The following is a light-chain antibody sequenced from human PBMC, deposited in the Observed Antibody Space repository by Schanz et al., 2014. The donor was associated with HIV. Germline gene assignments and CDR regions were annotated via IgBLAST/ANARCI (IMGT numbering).Light chain of an antibody. Sequence: QSVLTQPPSASGTPGQSVTISCSGTRTNIGANYVFWYQQLPGAAPKLLIYRDNQRPSGVPDRFSGSKSGNTASLTISGLQAEDEADYYCCSYAGSYPPLYVFRPGTQLTVL. CDR1: RTNIGANY. J-gene: IGLJ1*01. V-gene: IGLV1-47*01. CDR3: CSYAGSYPPLYV. CDR2: RDN.